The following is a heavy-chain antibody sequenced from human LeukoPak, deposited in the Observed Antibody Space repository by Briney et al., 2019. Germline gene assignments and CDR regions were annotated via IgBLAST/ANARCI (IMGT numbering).Heavy chain of an antibody. V-gene: IGHV3-30*18. J-gene: IGHJ4*02. CDR2: ISYDGNNK. Sequence: GGSLRLSCAASGFTFIRYGMNWVRQAPGKGLEWVAVISYDGNNKYYADSVKGRFTISRDISKNTLYLQMNSLRAEDTAVYYCAKDRRAGSYDYWGQGTLVTVSS. CDR3: AKDRRAGSYDY. CDR1: GFTFIRYG. D-gene: IGHD3-10*01.